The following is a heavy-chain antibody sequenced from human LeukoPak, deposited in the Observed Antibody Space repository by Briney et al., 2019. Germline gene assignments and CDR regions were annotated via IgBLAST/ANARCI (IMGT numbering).Heavy chain of an antibody. Sequence: PGGSLRLSCAASGFTFSSYAMSWVRQAPGKGLEWVSAISGSGGSTYYADSVKGRFTISRDNSKNTLYLQMNSLRAEDTAVYYCAKDPDYDILTGCYDYWGQGTLVTVSS. CDR3: AKDPDYDILTGCYDY. CDR2: ISGSGGST. V-gene: IGHV3-23*01. CDR1: GFTFSSYA. J-gene: IGHJ4*02. D-gene: IGHD3-9*01.